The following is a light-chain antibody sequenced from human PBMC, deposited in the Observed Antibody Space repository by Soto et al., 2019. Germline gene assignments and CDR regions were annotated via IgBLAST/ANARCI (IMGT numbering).Light chain of an antibody. V-gene: IGKV1-5*03. CDR2: KAS. Sequence: DIQMTQSPSTLSASVEDRVTITCRASQSISSWLAWYQQKPGKAPKLLIYKASSLESGVPSRFSGSGSGTEFTLTISSLQPDDLATYYCLQYNSFPTFGQGTKVEIK. J-gene: IGKJ1*01. CDR3: LQYNSFPT. CDR1: QSISSW.